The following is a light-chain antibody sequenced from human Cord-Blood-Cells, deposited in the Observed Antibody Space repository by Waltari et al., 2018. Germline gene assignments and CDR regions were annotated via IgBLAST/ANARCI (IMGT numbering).Light chain of an antibody. J-gene: IGLJ3*02. Sequence: QSALTQPAAVSGSPGPSITISCTGTSSVAGSHNLVSWHQQHQGKAPKLMISEGCKRPYGVSTRLSGSQSRNTASLTISGLQAEDEADYYCCSYAGSSTWVFGGGTKLTVL. CDR3: CSYAGSSTWV. CDR1: SSVAGSHNL. CDR2: EGC. V-gene: IGLV2-23*01.